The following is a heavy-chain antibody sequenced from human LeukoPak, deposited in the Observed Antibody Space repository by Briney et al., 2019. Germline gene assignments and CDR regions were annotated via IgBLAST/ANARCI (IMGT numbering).Heavy chain of an antibody. Sequence: SETLSLTCTVSGASIGNYYWSWIRQPAGKGLEWIGRTHTSGSANYNPSLKSRVTMSVDMSKNQFSLKLTSVTAADTAVYYCARGRWKTGMDCPYYFDFWGQGTLVTVSS. CDR1: GASIGNYY. J-gene: IGHJ4*02. D-gene: IGHD2-21*01. CDR3: ARGRWKTGMDCPYYFDF. CDR2: THTSGSA. V-gene: IGHV4-4*07.